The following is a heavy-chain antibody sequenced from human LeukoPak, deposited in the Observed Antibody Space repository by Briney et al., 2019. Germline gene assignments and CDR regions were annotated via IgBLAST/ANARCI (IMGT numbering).Heavy chain of an antibody. Sequence: SQTLSLTCTVSGGSISSGSYYWSWIRQPAGEGLEWIVRIHTSGSTNYNPSLKSRVTISVDTSKNQFSLKLSSVTAADTAVYYCARDRTNPYCTGGSCYGRGWFDPWGQGPLVTVSS. V-gene: IGHV4-61*02. CDR1: GGSISSGSYY. CDR2: IHTSGST. D-gene: IGHD2-15*01. J-gene: IGHJ5*02. CDR3: ARDRTNPYCTGGSCYGRGWFDP.